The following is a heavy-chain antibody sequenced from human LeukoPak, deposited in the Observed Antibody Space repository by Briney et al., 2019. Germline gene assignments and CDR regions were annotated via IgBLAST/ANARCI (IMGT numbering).Heavy chain of an antibody. CDR2: ISSSSSTI. J-gene: IGHJ6*02. V-gene: IGHV3-48*01. CDR3: AKSRGYGFSSGRYGMDV. CDR1: GFTSSSYS. D-gene: IGHD6-19*01. Sequence: PGGSLRLSCAASGFTSSSYSMNWVRQAPGKGLEWVSYISSSSSTIYYADSVKGRFTISRDNSKNTLYLQMNSLRAEDTAVYNCAKSRGYGFSSGRYGMDVWGQGTTVTVSS.